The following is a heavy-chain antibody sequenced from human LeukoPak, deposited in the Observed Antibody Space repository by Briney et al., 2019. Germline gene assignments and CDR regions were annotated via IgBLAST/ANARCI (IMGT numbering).Heavy chain of an antibody. V-gene: IGHV4-59*01. D-gene: IGHD1-26*01. CDR3: ARGIVGAVENYYFDY. Sequence: SETLSLTCTVSGVSISSYYWSWIRQPPGKGLEWIGYIYYSGSTNYNPSLKSRVTISVDTSKNQFSLKLSSVTAADTAVYYCARGIVGAVENYYFDYWGQGTLVTVSS. CDR1: GVSISSYY. CDR2: IYYSGST. J-gene: IGHJ4*02.